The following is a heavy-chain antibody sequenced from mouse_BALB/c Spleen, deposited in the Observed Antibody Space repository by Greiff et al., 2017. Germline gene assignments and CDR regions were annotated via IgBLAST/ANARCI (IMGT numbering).Heavy chain of an antibody. Sequence: EVKLMESGPGLVKPSQSLSLTCTVTGYSITSDYAWNWIRQFPGNKLEWMGYISYSGSTSYNPSLKSRISITRDTSKNQFFLQLNSVTTEDTATYYCAIGGYYRYDRAMDYWGQGTSVTVSS. CDR2: ISYSGST. CDR1: GYSITSDYA. CDR3: AIGGYYRYDRAMDY. J-gene: IGHJ4*01. V-gene: IGHV3-2*02. D-gene: IGHD2-14*01.